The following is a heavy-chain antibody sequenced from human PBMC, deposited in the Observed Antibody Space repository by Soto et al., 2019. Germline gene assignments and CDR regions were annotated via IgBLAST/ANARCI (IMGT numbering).Heavy chain of an antibody. Sequence: QVQLVQSGAEVKKPGASLKVSCKVFGYTLTELSMHWVRQPPGKGLEWMGGFDPEAGKTIYAQKLEGCXTMTEDTSTDTAYMELSSLKSEDTAVYFCASGYSYGYYFDFWGQGTLVTVSS. V-gene: IGHV1-24*01. CDR1: GYTLTELS. CDR2: FDPEAGKT. J-gene: IGHJ4*02. D-gene: IGHD5-18*01. CDR3: ASGYSYGYYFDF.